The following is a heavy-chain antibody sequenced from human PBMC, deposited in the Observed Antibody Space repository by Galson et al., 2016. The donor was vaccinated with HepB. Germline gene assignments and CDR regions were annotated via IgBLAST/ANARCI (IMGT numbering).Heavy chain of an antibody. V-gene: IGHV3-30-3*01. CDR2: ISSDGTTK. CDR3: ARERTGTAYCSSISCPKHFDS. D-gene: IGHD2-2*01. J-gene: IGHJ4*02. CDR1: GFTFSSFP. Sequence: SLRLSCAASGFTFSSFPMHWVRQAPGKGLEWVSVISSDGTTKYYADSVKGRFTVSRDNSKNTLFLQMNSLRPEDTTVYYCARERTGTAYCSSISCPKHFDSWGQGTLVTVSS.